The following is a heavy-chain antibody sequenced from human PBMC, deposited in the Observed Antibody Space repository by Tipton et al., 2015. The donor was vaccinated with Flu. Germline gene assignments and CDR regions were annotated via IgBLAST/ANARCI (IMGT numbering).Heavy chain of an antibody. J-gene: IGHJ4*02. V-gene: IGHV3-33*06. CDR3: AKDVYYYDSSGYYNY. Sequence: SLRLSCAASGFTFSSYGMHWVRQAPGKGPEWVAVIWYDGSNKYYADSVKGRFTISRDNSKNTLYLQMNSLRAEDTAVYYCAKDVYYYDSSGYYNYWGQGTLVTVSS. CDR2: IWYDGSNK. D-gene: IGHD3-22*01. CDR1: GFTFSSYG.